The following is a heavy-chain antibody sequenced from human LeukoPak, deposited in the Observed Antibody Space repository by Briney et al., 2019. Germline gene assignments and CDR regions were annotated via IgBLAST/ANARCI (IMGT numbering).Heavy chain of an antibody. V-gene: IGHV3-30*18. CDR3: AKDLEAGSMIGKSYYYYGMEV. Sequence: GGSLRLSCAASGFTFSSYGMHWVRQAPGKGLEWVAVISYDGSNKYYADSVKGRFTISRDSSKNTLYLQMNSLRAEDTAVYYCAKDLEAGSMIGKSYYYYGMEVWGQGTTVTVSS. D-gene: IGHD3-22*01. CDR1: GFTFSSYG. J-gene: IGHJ6*02. CDR2: ISYDGSNK.